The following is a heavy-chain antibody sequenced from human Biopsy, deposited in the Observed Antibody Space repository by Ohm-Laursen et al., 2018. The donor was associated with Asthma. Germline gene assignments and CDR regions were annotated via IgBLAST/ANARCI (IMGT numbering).Heavy chain of an antibody. CDR2: IYYSGRT. CDR1: GDAMSTSGSY. CDR3: ARAVSSSSYWYFDL. D-gene: IGHD6-6*01. J-gene: IGHJ2*01. V-gene: IGHV4-39*02. Sequence: SETLSLTCIVSGDAMSTSGSYWGWIRQSPGKGLEWIGGIYYSGRTYYNTSLESRVTISADPSKNHFFLKVPSVTAADTAVYYCARAVSSSSYWYFDLWGRGDLVTVSS.